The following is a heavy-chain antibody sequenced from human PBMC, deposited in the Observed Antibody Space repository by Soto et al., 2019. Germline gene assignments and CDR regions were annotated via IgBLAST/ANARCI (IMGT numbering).Heavy chain of an antibody. CDR3: AREADYVNWFDP. J-gene: IGHJ5*02. D-gene: IGHD4-17*01. CDR2: IKYDGSEE. V-gene: IGHV3-7*01. CDR1: GFSFSSVW. Sequence: GGSLRLSCVVSGFSFSSVWMTWVRQAPGKGLECVANIKYDGSEEYYVDSVKGRFTISRDNAKNSLYLQMNSLRAEDTAVYYCAREADYVNWFDPWGQGTLVTVSS.